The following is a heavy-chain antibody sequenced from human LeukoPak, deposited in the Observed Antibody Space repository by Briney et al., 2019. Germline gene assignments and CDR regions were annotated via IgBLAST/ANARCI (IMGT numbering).Heavy chain of an antibody. CDR2: IYTSGNT. J-gene: IGHJ6*03. V-gene: IGHV4-4*09. Sequence: SETLSLTCTVSGGSISTYYWSCIRHHPGKGLEWIGYIYTSGNTNYNPSLKSRVTISVDTSKTQFTLKLSSVTAADTAVYYWARRDYYYYYMDVWGKGTTVTVSS. CDR1: GGSISTYY. CDR3: ARRDYYYYYMDV.